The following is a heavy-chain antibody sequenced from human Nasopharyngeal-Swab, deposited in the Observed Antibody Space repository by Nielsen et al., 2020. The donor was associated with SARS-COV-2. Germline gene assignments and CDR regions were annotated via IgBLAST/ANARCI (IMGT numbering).Heavy chain of an antibody. CDR2: ISAYNGNT. CDR3: ARDWGRDGYTNGRDY. CDR1: GYTFTSYG. Sequence: ASVKVSCKASGYTFTSYGISWVRQAPGQGLEWMGWISAYNGNTNYAQKLQGRVTMTTDTSTSTAYMELRSLRSDDTAVYYCARDWGRDGYTNGRDYWGQGTLVTVSS. D-gene: IGHD5-24*01. J-gene: IGHJ4*02. V-gene: IGHV1-18*01.